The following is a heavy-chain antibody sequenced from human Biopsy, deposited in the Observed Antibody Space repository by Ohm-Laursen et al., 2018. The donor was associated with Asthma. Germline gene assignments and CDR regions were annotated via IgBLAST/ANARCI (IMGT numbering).Heavy chain of an antibody. CDR1: SGPINRGDYY. CDR2: TYYIGSL. V-gene: IGHV4-30-4*01. J-gene: IGHJ4*02. D-gene: IGHD3-16*01. CDR3: ARRGGVRRYFDY. Sequence: TLSLTCTVSSGPINRGDYYWSWVRQPPGKGLEWNGHTYYIGSLYYNPSLKSRVAISLDTSKNQFSLKLSSVTAADTAVYFCARRGGVRRYFDYWGQGTLVTVSS.